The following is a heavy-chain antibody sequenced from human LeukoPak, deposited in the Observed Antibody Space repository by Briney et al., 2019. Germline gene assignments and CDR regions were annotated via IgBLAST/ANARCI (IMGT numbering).Heavy chain of an antibody. CDR2: IRGSGDTT. CDR1: GFTFSNYD. V-gene: IGHV3-23*01. CDR3: VKNQLYNNNGLH. D-gene: IGHD1-14*01. Sequence: GGSLRLSCAASGFTFSNYDMTWVRQAPGKGLEWVSSIRGSGDTTFYADSVRGRFTISRDNSKNTLYLQVNSLKAEDAAVYYCVKNQLYNNNGLHWGQGTLVTVSS. J-gene: IGHJ4*02.